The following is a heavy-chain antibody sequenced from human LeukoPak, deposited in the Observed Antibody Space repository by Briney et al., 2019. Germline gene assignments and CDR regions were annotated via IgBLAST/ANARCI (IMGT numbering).Heavy chain of an antibody. CDR2: ISPNSGDT. Sequence: ASVKVSCKASGYTFTDYYMHWVRQAPGQGLEWMGWISPNSGDTNSAQKFQGRVTMTRDTSISTAYMEVSRLTSDDTAVYYCARDLGIRGVATPFDHWGRGTLVTVSS. V-gene: IGHV1-2*02. CDR1: GYTFTDYY. J-gene: IGHJ4*02. D-gene: IGHD3-10*01. CDR3: ARDLGIRGVATPFDH.